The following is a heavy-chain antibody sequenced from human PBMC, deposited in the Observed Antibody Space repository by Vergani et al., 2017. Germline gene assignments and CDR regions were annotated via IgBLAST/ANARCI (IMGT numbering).Heavy chain of an antibody. J-gene: IGHJ3*02. CDR3: TTDAPGGYSSGCGAFDI. D-gene: IGHD6-19*01. CDR1: GFTFSNAW. CDR2: IKSKTDGGTT. V-gene: IGHV3-15*01. Sequence: EVQPVESGGGLVKPGGSLRLSCAASGFTFSNAWMSWVRQAPGKGLEWVGRIKSKTDGGTTDYAAPVKGRFTISRDDSKNTLYLQMNSLKTEDTAVYYCTTDAPGGYSSGCGAFDIWGQGTMVTVSS.